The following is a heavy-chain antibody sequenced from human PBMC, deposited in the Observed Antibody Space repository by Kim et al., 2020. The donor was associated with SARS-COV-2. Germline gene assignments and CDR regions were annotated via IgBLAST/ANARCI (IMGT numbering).Heavy chain of an antibody. V-gene: IGHV3-48*03. CDR2: INSGGSTT. J-gene: IGHJ4*02. CDR3: AKAPWRGLIRDY. Sequence: GGSLRLSCAASGFTFNSYEMNWVRQAPGKGLEWLSYINSGGSTTSYADSVKGRFTISRDNAKNSLYLQMNSLRAEDTAVYYCAKAPWRGLIRDYWGQGTLVTVSS. CDR1: GFTFNSYE. D-gene: IGHD3-16*02.